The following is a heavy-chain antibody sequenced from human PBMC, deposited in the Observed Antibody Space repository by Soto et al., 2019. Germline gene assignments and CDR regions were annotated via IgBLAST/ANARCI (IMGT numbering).Heavy chain of an antibody. J-gene: IGHJ4*02. CDR3: ARDGPYSSAYYVDYF. CDR2: IYSAGSA. V-gene: IGHV3-66*01. Sequence: PGGSLRLSCAASGFTVSSQRMSWVRQAPGKGLEWISVIYSAGSADYADSVKGRFTISRDNSKNTMYLQMNSLRAEDTAVYYCARDGPYSSAYYVDYFWGQGTLVTVSS. D-gene: IGHD6-19*01. CDR1: GFTVSSQR.